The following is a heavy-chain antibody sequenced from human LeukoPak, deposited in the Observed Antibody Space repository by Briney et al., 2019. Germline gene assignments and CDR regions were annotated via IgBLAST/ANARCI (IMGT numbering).Heavy chain of an antibody. J-gene: IGHJ4*02. CDR2: IYTSGIT. Sequence: SETLSLTCTVSGVSISSYYWSWVRQPAGKGLEWIGRIYTSGITNYNPSLKSRLTLSLDTSKNQFSLNLTSVTAADTAMYYCARNDLDCWGRGTLVTVSS. CDR1: GVSISSYY. V-gene: IGHV4-4*07. CDR3: ARNDLDC. D-gene: IGHD3-16*01.